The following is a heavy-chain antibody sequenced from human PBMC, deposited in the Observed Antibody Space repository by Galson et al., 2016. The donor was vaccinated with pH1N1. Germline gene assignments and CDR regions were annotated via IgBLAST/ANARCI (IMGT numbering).Heavy chain of an antibody. CDR3: ARDSGTYYYDSSGSRPEYFQH. D-gene: IGHD3-22*01. J-gene: IGHJ1*01. Sequence: SETLSLTCTVSGGSISSYYWSWIRQPPGKGLEWIGYIYYSGSTNYNPSLKSRVTISVDTSKNQFSLKLSSVTAADTAVYYCARDSGTYYYDSSGSRPEYFQHWGQGTLVTVSS. V-gene: IGHV4-59*01. CDR1: GGSISSYY. CDR2: IYYSGST.